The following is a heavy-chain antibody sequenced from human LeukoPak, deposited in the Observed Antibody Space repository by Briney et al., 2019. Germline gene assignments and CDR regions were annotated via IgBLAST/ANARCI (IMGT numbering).Heavy chain of an antibody. CDR3: AKGGHIVVVYGAFDI. V-gene: IGHV3-30*18. J-gene: IGHJ3*02. CDR1: GFTFSDYW. Sequence: PGGSLRLSCTASGFTFSDYWMSWVRQAPGKGLEWVAVISYDGSNKYYADSVKGRFTISRDNSKNTLYLQMNSLRAEDTAVYYCAKGGHIVVVYGAFDIWGQGTMVTVSS. D-gene: IGHD2-21*01. CDR2: ISYDGSNK.